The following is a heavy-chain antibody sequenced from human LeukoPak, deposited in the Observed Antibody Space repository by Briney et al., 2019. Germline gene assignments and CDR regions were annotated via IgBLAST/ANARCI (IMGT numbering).Heavy chain of an antibody. J-gene: IGHJ4*02. Sequence: GGSLRLSCAASGFTFSSYSMNWVCQAPGKGLEWVSSISSSSSYIYYADSVKGRFTISRDNAKNSLYLQMNSLRAEDTAVYYCARCRYYYDSSGYYTSEDFDYWGQGTLVTVSS. D-gene: IGHD3-22*01. CDR2: ISSSSSYI. V-gene: IGHV3-21*01. CDR1: GFTFSSYS. CDR3: ARCRYYYDSSGYYTSEDFDY.